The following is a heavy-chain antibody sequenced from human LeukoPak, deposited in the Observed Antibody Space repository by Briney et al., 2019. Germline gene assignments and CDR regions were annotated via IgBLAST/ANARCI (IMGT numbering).Heavy chain of an antibody. Sequence: GGSLRLSCAASGFTFSSYAMSWVRQAPGKGLEWVSAISGSGGSQYYADSVKGRFTISRDNTKNSLYLQMNSLRAEDTAVYYCARGHSDFWSAYYHWGQGTLVTVSS. D-gene: IGHD3-3*01. CDR1: GFTFSSYA. J-gene: IGHJ5*02. CDR2: ISGSGGSQ. V-gene: IGHV3-23*01. CDR3: ARGHSDFWSAYYH.